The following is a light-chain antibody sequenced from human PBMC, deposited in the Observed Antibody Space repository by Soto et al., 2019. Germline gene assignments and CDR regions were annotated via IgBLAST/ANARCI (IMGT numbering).Light chain of an antibody. CDR2: DAS. CDR3: HQHNEHSAVT. J-gene: IGKJ2*01. V-gene: IGKV1-5*01. CDR1: QNTGSS. Sequence: DIQMTQSPSTLSASVGYRVTITCRASQNTGSSLSWYQHRPGKAPKLLIFDASTLQTGVPYRSSGSGVWTEFNLTLNGLQPDEFATYYSHQHNEHSAVTFGQGTKLEIK.